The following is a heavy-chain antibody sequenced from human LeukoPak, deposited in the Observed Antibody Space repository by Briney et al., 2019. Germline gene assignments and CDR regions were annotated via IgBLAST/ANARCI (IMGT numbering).Heavy chain of an antibody. CDR1: GFTFGYHS. CDR3: ARHDGMILPV. Sequence: GGSLRLSCTGSGFTFGYHSMSWVRQAPGKGLEWIGFIPSKPFGETSHYAASVSGRFTFSRDDSKSIAYLQMNSLKTEDTAVYYCARHDGMILPVWGQGTLVTVSS. V-gene: IGHV3-49*04. D-gene: IGHD3/OR15-3a*01. CDR2: IPSKPFGETS. J-gene: IGHJ4*02.